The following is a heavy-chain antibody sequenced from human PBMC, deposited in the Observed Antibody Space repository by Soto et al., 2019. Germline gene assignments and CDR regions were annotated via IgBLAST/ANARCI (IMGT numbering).Heavy chain of an antibody. V-gene: IGHV4-39*01. D-gene: IGHD3-9*01. J-gene: IGHJ4*02. CDR3: ARGFDILTFGFCLDY. CDR2: MYFSGFYSGST. Sequence: SETLSLTCTVSGGSMSSSSYYCGWIRQPPWKGLEWIANMYFSGFYSGSTSYNPSLKSRVTISVDTSKNQFSLQVSSVTAADTAVYYCARGFDILTFGFCLDYWGQGTLVTVSS. CDR1: GGSMSSSSYY.